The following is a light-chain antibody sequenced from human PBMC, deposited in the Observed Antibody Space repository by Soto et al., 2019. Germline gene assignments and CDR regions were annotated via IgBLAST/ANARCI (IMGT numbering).Light chain of an antibody. CDR2: CAS. CDR3: QQYGNSPVFT. Sequence: EVVLTQSPGTLSLSPGERATLSCRASQSVSSTHLACYQQKPGQAPRLLVYCASTRATGIPDRFSGSGSGTEFTLTISSLQSEDFAVYYCQQYGNSPVFTFGPGTKVDIK. V-gene: IGKV3-20*01. CDR1: QSVSSTH. J-gene: IGKJ3*01.